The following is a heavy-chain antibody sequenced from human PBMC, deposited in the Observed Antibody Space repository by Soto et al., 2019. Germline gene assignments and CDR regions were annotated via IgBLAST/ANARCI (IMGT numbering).Heavy chain of an antibody. CDR3: ATNIGRYDTSGYSSDAFDI. D-gene: IGHD3-22*01. J-gene: IGHJ3*02. V-gene: IGHV3-30*03. CDR2: ISYDGSNK. Sequence: LRLSCAASGFTFSSYGMHWVRQAPGKGLEWVAVISYDGSNKYYADSVKGRFTISRDNSKNTLYLQMNSLRAEDTAVYYCATNIGRYDTSGYSSDAFDIWGQGTMVTVSS. CDR1: GFTFSSYG.